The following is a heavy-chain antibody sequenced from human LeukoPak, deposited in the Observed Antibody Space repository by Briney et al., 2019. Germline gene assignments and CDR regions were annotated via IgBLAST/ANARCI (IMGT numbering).Heavy chain of an antibody. CDR3: ARGSVIAAAGNYFDY. CDR1: GYTFTGYY. V-gene: IGHV1-2*02. J-gene: IGHJ4*02. D-gene: IGHD6-13*01. CDR2: INPNSGGT. Sequence: ASVKVSCKASGYTFTGYYMHWVRQAPGQGLEWMGWINPNSGGTNYAQKFQGRVTITADESTSTAYMELSSLRSEDTAVYYCARGSVIAAAGNYFDYWGQGTLVTVSS.